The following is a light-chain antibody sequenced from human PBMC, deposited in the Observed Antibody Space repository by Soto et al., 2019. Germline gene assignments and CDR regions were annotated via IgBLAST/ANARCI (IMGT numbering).Light chain of an antibody. CDR1: QSISSW. Sequence: DIQMTQSPSTLSVSVGDRVTITCRASQSISSWLAWYQQKPGKAPKLLIYKASSLESGVPSRFSGSGSGTEFTLTISSLQPDDFALYYCQQYNSYSRTFGQGTKVEIK. CDR2: KAS. CDR3: QQYNSYSRT. J-gene: IGKJ1*01. V-gene: IGKV1-5*03.